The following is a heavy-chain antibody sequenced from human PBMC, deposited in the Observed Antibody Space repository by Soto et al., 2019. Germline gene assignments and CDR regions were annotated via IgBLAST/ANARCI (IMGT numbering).Heavy chain of an antibody. J-gene: IGHJ6*01. CDR1: GGTVSSYA. D-gene: IGHD6-13*01. CDR3: ASHVLRSSSWYVYYYGMDV. Sequence: GAAVKVSCKASGGTVSSYAISWVRQAPGQGLERMGGIIPIFGTANDAQKFQGRVTVTADEATSTAYMELSSLRSEDTAVYYCASHVLRSSSWYVYYYGMDVWGQGTTVTVSS. CDR2: IIPIFGTA. V-gene: IGHV1-69*13.